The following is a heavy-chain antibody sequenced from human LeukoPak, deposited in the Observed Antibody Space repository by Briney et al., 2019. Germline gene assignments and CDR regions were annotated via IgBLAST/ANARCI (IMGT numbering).Heavy chain of an antibody. D-gene: IGHD2-2*01. J-gene: IGHJ4*02. CDR2: IYSGGST. CDR1: GFTFNSYT. V-gene: IGHV3-53*01. CDR3: ARGLGYCTSTTCLLPFDY. Sequence: GGSLRLSCAASGFTFNSYTMTWVRQAPGKGLECVSVIYSGGSTYYADSVKGRFTVSRDNSKNTLYLQMNSLRAEDTAMYYCARGLGYCTSTTCLLPFDYWGRGTLVTVSS.